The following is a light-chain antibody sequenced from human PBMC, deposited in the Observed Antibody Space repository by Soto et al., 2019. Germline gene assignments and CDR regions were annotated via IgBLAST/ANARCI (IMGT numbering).Light chain of an antibody. CDR2: EVV. Sequence: QSVLTQPASVSGSPGQSITISCTGSSSDVGPYNLVSWYQHHPGKAPKLMISEVVKRPSGVSNRFSGSKSGNTASLTISGLQAEDEADYYCCSYAGSMFVFGGGTKLTVL. CDR1: SSDVGPYNL. CDR3: CSYAGSMFV. J-gene: IGLJ2*01. V-gene: IGLV2-23*02.